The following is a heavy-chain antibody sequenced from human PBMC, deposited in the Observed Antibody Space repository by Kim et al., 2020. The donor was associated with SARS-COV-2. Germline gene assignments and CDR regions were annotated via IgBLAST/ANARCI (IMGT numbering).Heavy chain of an antibody. V-gene: IGHV3-30*04. J-gene: IGHJ6*02. CDR1: GFTFSSYA. CDR2: ISYDGSNK. CDR3: ARVSRSSYYYYGMDV. Sequence: GSLRLSCAASGFTFSSYAMHWVRQAPGKGLEWVAVISYDGSNKYYADSVKGRFTISRDNSKNTLYLQMNSLRAEDTAVYYCARVSRSSYYYYGMDVWGQGTTVTVSS.